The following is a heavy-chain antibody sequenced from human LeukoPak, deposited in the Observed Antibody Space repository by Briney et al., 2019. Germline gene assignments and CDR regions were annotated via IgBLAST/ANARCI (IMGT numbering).Heavy chain of an antibody. Sequence: GGSLRLSCAASGFIFRNYAMHWVRQAPGKGLEWVAAISYDGSIKDYADSVKGRFTISRDNSKNTLYLQMNSLRAEDTAVYYCAKDAGGLAVADFDYWGQGTLVTVSS. D-gene: IGHD6-19*01. CDR3: AKDAGGLAVADFDY. CDR2: ISYDGSIK. V-gene: IGHV3-30-3*01. J-gene: IGHJ4*02. CDR1: GFIFRNYA.